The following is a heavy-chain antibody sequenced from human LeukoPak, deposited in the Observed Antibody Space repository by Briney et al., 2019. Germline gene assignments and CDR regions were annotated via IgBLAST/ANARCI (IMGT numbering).Heavy chain of an antibody. Sequence: GGSLRLSCAASGFTFSTYNMNWVRQAPGKGLEGVSSITTSSSYIYFADSVKSRFSISRDNAKNTLYLQMNSLRAEDTAVYYCARAFGSYYDYNNYYYYMDVWGKGATVTVSS. J-gene: IGHJ6*03. CDR2: ITTSSSYI. CDR1: GFTFSTYN. V-gene: IGHV3-21*01. CDR3: ARAFGSYYDYNNYYYYMDV. D-gene: IGHD1-26*01.